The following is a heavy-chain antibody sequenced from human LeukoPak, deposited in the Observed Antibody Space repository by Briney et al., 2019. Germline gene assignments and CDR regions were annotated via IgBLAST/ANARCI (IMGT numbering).Heavy chain of an antibody. D-gene: IGHD6-6*01. CDR1: GGSFSGYY. V-gene: IGHV4-34*01. CDR2: INHSGST. CDR3: ARRIAAMFRATGNWFDP. Sequence: PSETLSLTCAVYGGSFSGYYWSWIRQPPGKGLEWIGEINHSGSTNYNPSLKSRVTISVDTSKNQFSLKLSSVTAADTAVYYCARRIAAMFRATGNWFDPWGQGTLVTVSS. J-gene: IGHJ5*02.